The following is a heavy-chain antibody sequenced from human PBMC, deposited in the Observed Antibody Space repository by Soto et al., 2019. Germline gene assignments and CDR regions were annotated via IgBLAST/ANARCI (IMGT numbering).Heavy chain of an antibody. CDR3: ARNYSIDLLFVAAY. D-gene: IGHD3-3*02. V-gene: IGHV1-18*01. CDR1: GYTFVNHG. CDR2: IKVSTGIT. Sequence: QVQLMQSGAEVKEPGASVKVSCKASGYTFVNHGVSWVRQAPGQGLEWMGWIKVSTGITNYAGNFQGRVTMTTDTSTSTVYMELRSMRSADPAFYFCARNYSIDLLFVAAYWGQGTRGTFS. J-gene: IGHJ4*02.